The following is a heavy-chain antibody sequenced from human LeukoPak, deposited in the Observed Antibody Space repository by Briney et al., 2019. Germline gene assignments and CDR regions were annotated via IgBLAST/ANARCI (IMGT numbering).Heavy chain of an antibody. CDR1: GTTFNTYY. CDR2: IDPFSHAT. J-gene: IGHJ4*02. Sequence: ASVTVSCKAPGTTFNTYYMHWVRQAPGHGLEWMGVIDPFSHATHYAQKFQGRVTMTRDMSTSTVYMELSSLRSEDTAVYFCARDNQGGGSGMPFDYWGQGTLVTVSS. V-gene: IGHV1-46*02. D-gene: IGHD3-10*01. CDR3: ARDNQGGGSGMPFDY.